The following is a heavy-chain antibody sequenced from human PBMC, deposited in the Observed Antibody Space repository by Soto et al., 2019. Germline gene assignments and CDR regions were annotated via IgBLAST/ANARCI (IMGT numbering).Heavy chain of an antibody. Sequence: GSLRLSCAASGFTVSSNYMSWVRQAPGKGLEWVSVIYSGGSTYYADSVKGRFTISRHNSKNTLYLQMNSLRAEDTAVYYCARPDCSGGSCYGNFDYWGQGTLVTVSS. J-gene: IGHJ4*02. D-gene: IGHD2-15*01. CDR1: GFTVSSNY. CDR3: ARPDCSGGSCYGNFDY. CDR2: IYSGGST. V-gene: IGHV3-53*01.